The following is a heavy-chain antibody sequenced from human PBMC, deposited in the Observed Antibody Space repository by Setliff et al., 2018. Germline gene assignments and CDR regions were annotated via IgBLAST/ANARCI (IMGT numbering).Heavy chain of an antibody. D-gene: IGHD2-2*02. CDR3: TTDRAACSGSSCYNGFDV. CDR2: IKPDGSET. J-gene: IGHJ3*01. CDR1: GFTFSDYW. V-gene: IGHV3-7*03. Sequence: PGGSLRLSCVGSGFTFSDYWMGWVRQPPGKGLEWVASIKPDGSETYYVDSVKGRFTVSRDNPKNSLYLQMSSLKTEDTAMYYCTTDRAACSGSSCYNGFDVWGQGTMVTVSS.